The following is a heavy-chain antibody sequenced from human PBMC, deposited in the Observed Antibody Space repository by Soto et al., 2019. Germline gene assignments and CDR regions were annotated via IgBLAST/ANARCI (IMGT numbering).Heavy chain of an antibody. D-gene: IGHD3-22*01. V-gene: IGHV1-8*01. CDR1: GYTFVNYD. J-gene: IGHJ5*02. Sequence: QVKLVQSGAEVKKPGASVKVSCKTSGYTFVNYDINWVRQAPGQGLEWMGWMTPNSGNTGYAQKFEGRLTLTRDTSSGTAYMELSSLTSEDTAVYYCARNPYESGLFDPWGQGTLVTVSS. CDR3: ARNPYESGLFDP. CDR2: MTPNSGNT.